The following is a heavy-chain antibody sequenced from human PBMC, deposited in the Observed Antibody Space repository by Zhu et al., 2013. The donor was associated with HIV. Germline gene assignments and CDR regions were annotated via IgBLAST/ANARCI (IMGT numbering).Heavy chain of an antibody. Sequence: QVQLVQSGAEVKKPGSSVKVSCKASGGTFSSYAISWVRQAPGQGLEWMGGIIPIFGTANYAQKFQGRVTITADKSTSTAYMELSSLRSEDTAVYYCAIRNAGYSSSWYRRGGGCLVGYYFDYVGPGEPWSPSP. J-gene: IGHJ4*02. CDR1: GGTFSSYA. CDR2: IIPIFGTA. D-gene: IGHD6-13*01. CDR3: AIRNAGYSSSWYRRGGGCLVGYYFDY. V-gene: IGHV1-69*06.